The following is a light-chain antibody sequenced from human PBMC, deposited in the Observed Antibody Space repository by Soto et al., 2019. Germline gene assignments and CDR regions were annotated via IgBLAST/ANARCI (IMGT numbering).Light chain of an antibody. CDR3: SSYAGSGTFYV. V-gene: IGLV2-23*02. CDR2: EVT. Sequence: QSVLTQPVSVSGSPGQSITISCTGTNSDLGSYDLVSWYQQHPGKAPKLMVYEVTKRPSGVSNRFSGSKSGNTASLTISGLQAEDEADYSCSSYAGSGTFYVFGSGTKVTAL. CDR1: NSDLGSYDL. J-gene: IGLJ1*01.